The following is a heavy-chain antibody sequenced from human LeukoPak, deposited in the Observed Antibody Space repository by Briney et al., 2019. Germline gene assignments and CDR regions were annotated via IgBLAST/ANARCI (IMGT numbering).Heavy chain of an antibody. CDR1: GFTFSNAW. J-gene: IGHJ4*02. V-gene: IGHV3-15*01. Sequence: GGSLRLSCAAFGFTFSNAWMSWVRQAPGKGLEWVGRIKSKTDGGTTDYAAPVKGRFTISRDDSKNTLYLQMNSLKTEDTAVYYCTTDTLAVAVNYWGQGTLVTVSS. CDR3: TTDTLAVAVNY. D-gene: IGHD6-19*01. CDR2: IKSKTDGGTT.